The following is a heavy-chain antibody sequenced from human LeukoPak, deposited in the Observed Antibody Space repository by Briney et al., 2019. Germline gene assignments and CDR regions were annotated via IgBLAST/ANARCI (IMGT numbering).Heavy chain of an antibody. D-gene: IGHD1-26*01. V-gene: IGHV5-10-1*01. CDR1: GYSFTSYR. CDR3: ARHDGAVTDFDY. CDR2: IDPSDSYT. Sequence: GESLKISCKGSGYSFTSYRISWVRQMPGKGLEWMGRIDPSDSYTNYSPSFQGHVTISADKSISTAYLQWSSLKASDTAMYYCARHDGAVTDFDYWGQGTLVTVSS. J-gene: IGHJ4*02.